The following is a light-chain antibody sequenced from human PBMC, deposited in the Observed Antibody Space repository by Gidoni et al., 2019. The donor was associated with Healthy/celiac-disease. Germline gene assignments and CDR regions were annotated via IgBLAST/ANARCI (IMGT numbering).Light chain of an antibody. CDR1: QSLLHSNGYNY. J-gene: IGKJ2*01. CDR3: MQALQTPYT. CDR2: LGS. V-gene: IGKV2-28*01. Sequence: DIEMPQPPLFLPVTPGEPASISCRSSQSLLHSNGYNYLDWYLQKPGQSPQLLIYLGSNRASGVPDRFSGSGSGTDFTLKISRVEAEDVGVYYCMQALQTPYTFGQGTKLEIK.